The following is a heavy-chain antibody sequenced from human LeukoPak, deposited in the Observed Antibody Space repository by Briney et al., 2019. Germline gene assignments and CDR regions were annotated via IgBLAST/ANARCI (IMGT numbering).Heavy chain of an antibody. CDR2: IYYSGST. J-gene: IGHJ3*02. D-gene: IGHD3-9*01. CDR3: ARGLEYYDILTGAKRDAFDI. V-gene: IGHV4-39*07. CDR1: GGSISSSSYY. Sequence: SETLSLTCTVSGGSISSSSYYWGWIRQPPGKGLEWIGSIYYSGSTYYNPSLKSRVTISVDTSKNQFSLKLSSVTAADTAVYYCARGLEYYDILTGAKRDAFDIWGQGTMVTVSS.